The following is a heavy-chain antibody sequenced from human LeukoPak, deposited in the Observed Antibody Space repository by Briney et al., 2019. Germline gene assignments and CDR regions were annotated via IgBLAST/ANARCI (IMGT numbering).Heavy chain of an antibody. D-gene: IGHD6-13*01. V-gene: IGHV4-39*01. J-gene: IGHJ5*02. CDR3: ARHDPNVYSSSWYTWFDP. CDR2: IYYSGST. Sequence: PSETLSLTCTVSGGSISSSSYYWGWIRQPPGKGLEWIGSIYYSGSTYYNPSLKSRVTISVDTSKNQFSLKLSSVTAADTAVYYCARHDPNVYSSSWYTWFDPWGQETLVTVSS. CDR1: GGSISSSSYY.